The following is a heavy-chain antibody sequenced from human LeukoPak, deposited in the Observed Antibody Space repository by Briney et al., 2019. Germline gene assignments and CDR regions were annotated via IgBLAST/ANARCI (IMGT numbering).Heavy chain of an antibody. V-gene: IGHV1-46*01. Sequence: GASVRLSCKASGYTFTSYYMHWVRQAPGQGLEWMGIINPSGGSTSYAQKFQGRVTMTRDTSTSTVYMELSSLRSEDTAVYYCAKSTAVTTSCYDYWGQGTLVTVSS. J-gene: IGHJ4*02. CDR1: GYTFTSYY. CDR3: AKSTAVTTSCYDY. D-gene: IGHD4-17*01. CDR2: INPSGGST.